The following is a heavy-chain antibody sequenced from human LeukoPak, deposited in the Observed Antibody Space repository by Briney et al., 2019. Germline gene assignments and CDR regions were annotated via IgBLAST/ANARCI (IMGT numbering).Heavy chain of an antibody. Sequence: GGSLRLSCSASGFSFSSYTMTWVRQAPGKGPEWVSIISGGGDTTFYTDSVKGRFTISRDNSKNTLYLQMNSLRVEDTAVYYCAKSNDYVWGSYRPYFDYWGQGTLVTVSS. D-gene: IGHD3-16*02. J-gene: IGHJ4*02. CDR3: AKSNDYVWGSYRPYFDY. V-gene: IGHV3-23*01. CDR2: ISGGGDTT. CDR1: GFSFSSYT.